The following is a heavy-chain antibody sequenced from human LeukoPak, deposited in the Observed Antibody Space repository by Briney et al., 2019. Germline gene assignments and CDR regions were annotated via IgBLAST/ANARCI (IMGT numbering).Heavy chain of an antibody. Sequence: SETLSLTCTVSGGSISSSSYYWSWIRQPAGKGLEWIGRIYTSGSTNYNPSLKSRDTISVDTSKNQFSLKLSSVTAADTAVYYCARARSSWYGALFDYWGQGTLLSVSS. D-gene: IGHD6-13*01. J-gene: IGHJ4*02. CDR2: IYTSGST. V-gene: IGHV4-61*02. CDR3: ARARSSWYGALFDY. CDR1: GGSISSSSYY.